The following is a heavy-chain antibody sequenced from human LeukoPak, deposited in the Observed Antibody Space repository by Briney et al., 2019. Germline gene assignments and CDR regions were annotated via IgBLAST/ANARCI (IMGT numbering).Heavy chain of an antibody. Sequence: SETLSLTCAVYGGSLSAYYWSWIRQPPGKGLEWIGEINDSGSTNYKPSLKSRVTISVDTSKNQFSLKLSSVTAADTAVYYCAGVSSGWYTAFDIWGQGTMVTVSS. D-gene: IGHD6-19*01. V-gene: IGHV4-34*01. CDR3: AGVSSGWYTAFDI. CDR2: INDSGST. CDR1: GGSLSAYY. J-gene: IGHJ3*02.